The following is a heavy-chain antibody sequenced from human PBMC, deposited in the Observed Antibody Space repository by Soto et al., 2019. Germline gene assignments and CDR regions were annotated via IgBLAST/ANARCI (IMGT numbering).Heavy chain of an antibody. CDR2: INPSGGST. V-gene: IGHV1-46*03. CDR1: GYTFTSYY. D-gene: IGHD2-15*01. Sequence: QVQLVQSGAEVKKPGASAKVSCKASGYTFTSYYMHWVRQAPGQGLEWMGIINPSGGSTSYAQKFQGRVTMTRDTSTSTVYMELSSLRSEDTAVYYCARDSRRVVVAATGYYFDYWGQGTLVTVSS. J-gene: IGHJ4*02. CDR3: ARDSRRVVVAATGYYFDY.